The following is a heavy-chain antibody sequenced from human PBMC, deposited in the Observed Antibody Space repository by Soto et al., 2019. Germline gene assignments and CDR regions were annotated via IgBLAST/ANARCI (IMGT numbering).Heavy chain of an antibody. J-gene: IGHJ5*02. D-gene: IGHD5-12*01. CDR3: ARGYSGYENWFDP. CDR1: GGSISSGGYY. Sequence: SETLSLTCTVSGGSISSGGYYWSWIRQHPGKGLEWIGYIYYSGSTYYTPSLKSRVTISVDTSKNQFSLKLSSVTAADTAVYYCARGYSGYENWFDPWGQGTLVTVPS. V-gene: IGHV4-31*03. CDR2: IYYSGST.